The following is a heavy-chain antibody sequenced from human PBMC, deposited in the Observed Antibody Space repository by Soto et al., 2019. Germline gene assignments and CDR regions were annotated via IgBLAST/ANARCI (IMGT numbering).Heavy chain of an antibody. V-gene: IGHV4-59*01. J-gene: IGHJ4*02. CDR2: IYYSGST. D-gene: IGHD2-15*01. CDR3: ARANCSGYDY. Sequence: PSETLSLTCTVSGGSISSYYWSWIRQPPGKGLEWIGYIYYSGSTNYNPSLKSRVTISVDTSKNQFSLKLSSVTAADTAVYYCARANCSGYDYWGQGTLVTVSS. CDR1: GGSISSYY.